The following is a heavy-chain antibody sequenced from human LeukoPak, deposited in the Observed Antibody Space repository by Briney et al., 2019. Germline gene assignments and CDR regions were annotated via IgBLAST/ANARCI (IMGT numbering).Heavy chain of an antibody. CDR1: GFTFSIYS. CDR2: ISSSSSYI. Sequence: GGSLRLSCAASGFTFSIYSMNWVRQAPGKGLEWVSSISSSSSYIYYADSVKGRFTISRDNAKNSLYLQMNSLRAEDTAVYYCARDSIAVAGTNWFDPWGQGTLVTVSS. J-gene: IGHJ5*02. CDR3: ARDSIAVAGTNWFDP. D-gene: IGHD6-19*01. V-gene: IGHV3-21*01.